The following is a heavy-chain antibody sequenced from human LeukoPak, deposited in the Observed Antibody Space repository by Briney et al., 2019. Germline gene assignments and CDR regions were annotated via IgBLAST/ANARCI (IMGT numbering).Heavy chain of an antibody. Sequence: GGSLRLSCAASGFTFSSYGMHWVRQAPGKGLEWVAVIWYDGSNKYYADSVKGRFTISRDNSKNTLYLQMNSLRAEDTAVYYCAREGNYVWGSYRPRSFFDYWGQGTLVTVSS. J-gene: IGHJ4*02. CDR1: GFTFSSYG. CDR3: AREGNYVWGSYRPRSFFDY. D-gene: IGHD3-16*02. CDR2: IWYDGSNK. V-gene: IGHV3-33*01.